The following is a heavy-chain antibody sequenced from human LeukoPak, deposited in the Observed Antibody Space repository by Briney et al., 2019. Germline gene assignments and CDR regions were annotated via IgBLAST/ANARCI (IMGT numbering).Heavy chain of an antibody. CDR3: ARDRSGSYLFDY. V-gene: IGHV4-31*03. J-gene: IGHJ4*02. CDR2: IYYSGST. D-gene: IGHD1-26*01. CDR1: GGSISSGGYY. Sequence: SETLSLTCTASGGSISSGGYYWSWIRQHPGKGLEWIGYIYYSGSTYYNPSLKSRVTISVDTSKNQFSLKLSSVTAADTAVYYYARDRSGSYLFDYWGQGTLVTVSS.